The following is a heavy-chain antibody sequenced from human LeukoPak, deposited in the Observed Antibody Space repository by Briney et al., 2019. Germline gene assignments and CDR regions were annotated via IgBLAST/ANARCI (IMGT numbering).Heavy chain of an antibody. CDR2: ISGSGGST. D-gene: IGHD6-19*01. CDR3: AKDQIGWAPGYVSGPLDQ. CDR1: GFTFSSYA. V-gene: IGHV3-23*01. Sequence: PGGSLRLSCAASGFTFSSYAMSWVRQAPGKGLEWVSAISGSGGSTYYADSVKGRFTISRDNSKNTLYLQMNSLRAEDTAVYYCAKDQIGWAPGYVSGPLDQWGQGTLVTVSS. J-gene: IGHJ4*02.